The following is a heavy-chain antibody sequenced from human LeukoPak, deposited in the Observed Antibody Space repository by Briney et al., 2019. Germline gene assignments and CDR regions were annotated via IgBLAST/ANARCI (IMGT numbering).Heavy chain of an antibody. CDR3: AKDPHSSSWYYFDS. V-gene: IGHV3-30*18. CDR2: LSDDGSNK. J-gene: IGHJ4*02. D-gene: IGHD6-13*01. CDR1: RFTFSYFA. Sequence: GRSLRLSRAASRFTFSYFAMHWVRQAPGKGLEWVAVLSDDGSNKFYADSVKGRFTISRDNSKNTLYLQMNSLRAEDTAFYYCAKDPHSSSWYYFDSWGQGTLVTVSS.